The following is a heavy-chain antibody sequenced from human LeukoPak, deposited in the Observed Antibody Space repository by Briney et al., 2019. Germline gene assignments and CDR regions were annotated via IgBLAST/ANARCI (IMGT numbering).Heavy chain of an antibody. CDR3: ARTESTTIAFDI. D-gene: IGHD4-11*01. CDR2: IYYSGST. V-gene: IGHV4-59*01. CDR1: GGSISSYY. J-gene: IGHJ3*02. Sequence: SETLPLTCTVSGGSISSYYWSWIRQPPGKGLEWIGYIYYSGSTNYNPSLKSRVTISVDTSKNQFSLKLSSVTAADTAVYYWARTESTTIAFDIWGQGTMVTVSS.